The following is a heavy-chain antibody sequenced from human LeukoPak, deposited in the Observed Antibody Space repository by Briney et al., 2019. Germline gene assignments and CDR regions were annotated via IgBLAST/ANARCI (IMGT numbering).Heavy chain of an antibody. D-gene: IGHD1-14*01. V-gene: IGHV3-7*01. Sequence: PGGSLRLSCEASGLTFNKYWMTWVRQAPGKGLEWVANIKQDGSEKNYVDSVKGRFTISRDNAKNSLSLRMNSLSAEDTAVYYCARVKKLEPLSYWYFDLWGRGTLVTVSS. CDR1: GLTFNKYW. CDR3: ARVKKLEPLSYWYFDL. CDR2: IKQDGSEK. J-gene: IGHJ2*01.